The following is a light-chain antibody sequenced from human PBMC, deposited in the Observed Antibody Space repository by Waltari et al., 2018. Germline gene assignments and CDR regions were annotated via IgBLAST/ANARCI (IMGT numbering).Light chain of an antibody. V-gene: IGKV1-5*03. J-gene: IGKJ2*01. Sequence: DIQITQSPSTLSASVGDIVTITCRASQSVSSWLAWYQQQPGKAPKLLIYKASILESGVPSRFSGSGSGTEFTLTISSLQPDDFATYYCQQYVSYSTFGQGTKLEMK. CDR3: QQYVSYST. CDR2: KAS. CDR1: QSVSSW.